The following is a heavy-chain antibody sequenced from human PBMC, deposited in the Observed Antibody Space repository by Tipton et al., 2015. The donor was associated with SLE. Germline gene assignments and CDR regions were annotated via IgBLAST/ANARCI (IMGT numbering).Heavy chain of an antibody. V-gene: IGHV3-23*01. CDR1: GFTFSSYA. Sequence: SLRLSCAASGFTFSSYAMSWVRPAPGKGREWVSAISGSGGSTYYADSVKGRFTISRDNSKNTLYLQMNSLRAEDTAVYYCAKDGSGSREYYYGMDVWGQGTTVTVSS. CDR2: ISGSGGST. D-gene: IGHD3-10*01. J-gene: IGHJ6*02. CDR3: AKDGSGSREYYYGMDV.